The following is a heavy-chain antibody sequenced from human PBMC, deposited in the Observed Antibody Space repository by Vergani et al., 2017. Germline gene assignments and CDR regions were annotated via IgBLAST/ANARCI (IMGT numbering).Heavy chain of an antibody. D-gene: IGHD3-10*01. J-gene: IGHJ5*02. CDR2: IWYDGSNK. Sequence: QVQLVESGGGVVQPGRSLRLSCAASGFTFSSYGMHWVRQAPGKGLEWVAVIWYDGSNKYYAASVKGRFTICRDNSKNTLYLQMNSLRAEDTAVYYCAREGRTMVRGVIITLGWFDPGGQGTLVTVSS. CDR3: AREGRTMVRGVIITLGWFDP. CDR1: GFTFSSYG. V-gene: IGHV3-33*01.